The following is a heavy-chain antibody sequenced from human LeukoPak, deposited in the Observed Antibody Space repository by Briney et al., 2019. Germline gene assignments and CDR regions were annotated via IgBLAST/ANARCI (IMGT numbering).Heavy chain of an antibody. CDR1: GGSISAYY. Sequence: SETLSLTCTVSGGSISAYYWSWIRQPPGKGLEWIGYIHYSGTTNYYPSLKSRVTIALDTSKNQFSLKLNSATAADTAVYYCARFGTSSSRFFDQWGQGTLVTVSS. V-gene: IGHV4-59*01. D-gene: IGHD6-6*01. CDR3: ARFGTSSSRFFDQ. J-gene: IGHJ4*02. CDR2: IHYSGTT.